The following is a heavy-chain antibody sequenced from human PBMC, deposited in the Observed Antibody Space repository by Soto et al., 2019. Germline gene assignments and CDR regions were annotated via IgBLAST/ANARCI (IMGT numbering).Heavy chain of an antibody. J-gene: IGHJ6*02. CDR2: IIPISCTA. CDR1: GGTFSSYA. Sequence: QVQLVQSGAEVKKPGSSVKVSCKASGGTFSSYAISWVRQAPGQGLEWMGGIIPISCTANYAQKFQGSVTITADESTSTAYMELRSLRSEDTAVYYCARSQGSSTSLEIYYYYYYGMDVWGQGTTVTVSS. CDR3: ARSQGSSTSLEIYYYYYYGMDV. V-gene: IGHV1-69*01. D-gene: IGHD2-2*01.